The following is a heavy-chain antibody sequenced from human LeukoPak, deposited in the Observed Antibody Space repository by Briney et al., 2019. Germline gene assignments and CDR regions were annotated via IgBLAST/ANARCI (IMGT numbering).Heavy chain of an antibody. J-gene: IGHJ1*01. CDR3: AKDSPVAAAGMGGDKYFQH. D-gene: IGHD6-13*01. Sequence: LSGGSLRLSCAASGFTFSNYAMNWVRQAPGKGLEWVSAISGSGGSTYYADSVKGRFTISRDNSKNTLYLQMNSLRAEDTAVCYCAKDSPVAAAGMGGDKYFQHWGQGTLVTVSS. CDR1: GFTFSNYA. CDR2: ISGSGGST. V-gene: IGHV3-23*01.